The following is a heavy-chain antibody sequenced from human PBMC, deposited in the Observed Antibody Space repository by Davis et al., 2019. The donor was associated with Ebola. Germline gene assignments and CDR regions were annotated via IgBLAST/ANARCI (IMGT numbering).Heavy chain of an antibody. J-gene: IGHJ3*02. CDR2: INHSGST. V-gene: IGHV4-34*01. CDR1: GGSFSGYY. CDR3: ARGLDYYDSSSAFDM. Sequence: MPSETLSLTCAVYGGSFSGYYWSWIRQPPGKGLEWIGEINHSGSTNYNPSLKSRVTISVDTSKIQFSLRLNSVTAADTAVYYCARGLDYYDSSSAFDMWGQGTMVTVSS. D-gene: IGHD3-22*01.